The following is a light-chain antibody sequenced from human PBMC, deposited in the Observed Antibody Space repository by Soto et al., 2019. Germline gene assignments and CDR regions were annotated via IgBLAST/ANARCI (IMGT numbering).Light chain of an antibody. Sequence: EIVLTQSPDTLSLSPGERATLSCRASQSVSGYLGWYQQKPGQAPRLLIYDASNRAYGVPARFRGSGSGTNFTLTIANLEPEDFAVYYCQQRSNWPYLTFGGGTRV. J-gene: IGKJ4*01. CDR1: QSVSGY. V-gene: IGKV3-11*01. CDR3: QQRSNWPYLT. CDR2: DAS.